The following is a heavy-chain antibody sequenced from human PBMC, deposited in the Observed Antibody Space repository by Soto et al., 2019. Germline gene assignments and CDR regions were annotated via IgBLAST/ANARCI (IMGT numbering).Heavy chain of an antibody. Sequence: QLQLQESGPGLVKPSETLSLTCTVSGGSISSSSHYWGWIRQPPGKGLEWIGSIYYSGSTYYNPSLKSRVTISVDTSKNQFSLKLSSVTAADTAVYYCAKGLGVIAAAPWFDPWGQGTLVTVSS. D-gene: IGHD6-13*01. V-gene: IGHV4-39*01. J-gene: IGHJ5*02. CDR2: IYYSGST. CDR3: AKGLGVIAAAPWFDP. CDR1: GGSISSSSHY.